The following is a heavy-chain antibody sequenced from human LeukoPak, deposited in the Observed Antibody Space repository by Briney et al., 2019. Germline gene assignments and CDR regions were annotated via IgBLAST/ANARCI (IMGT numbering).Heavy chain of an antibody. V-gene: IGHV1-58*01. CDR3: AADVGYCSGGSRYHDY. CDR1: GFTFTSSA. D-gene: IGHD2-15*01. J-gene: IGHJ4*02. CDR2: IVVGSGNT. Sequence: ASVKVSCKASGFTFTSSAVQWVRQARGQRLEWIGWIVVGSGNTNYAQKFQERVTITRDMSTSTAYMELSSLRSEDTAVYYCAADVGYCSGGSRYHDYWGQGTLVTVSS.